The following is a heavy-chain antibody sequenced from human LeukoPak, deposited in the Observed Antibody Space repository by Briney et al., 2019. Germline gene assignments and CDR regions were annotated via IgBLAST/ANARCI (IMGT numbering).Heavy chain of an antibody. CDR3: FPHNWFDP. Sequence: PGGSLRLSCAASGFLFGDCAMHWVRQAPGRGLEWVSLISGDGGSTYYADSVKGRFTISRDHSKNSLYLQMNSLRTADPALSYCFPHNWFDPWGQGTLVTVSS. V-gene: IGHV3-43*02. CDR2: ISGDGGST. J-gene: IGHJ5*01. CDR1: GFLFGDCA.